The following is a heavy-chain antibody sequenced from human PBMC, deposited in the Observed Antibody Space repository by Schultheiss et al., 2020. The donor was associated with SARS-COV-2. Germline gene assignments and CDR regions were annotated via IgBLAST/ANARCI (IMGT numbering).Heavy chain of an antibody. CDR3: TTEELTAMGFDY. D-gene: IGHD5-18*01. J-gene: IGHJ4*02. CDR1: GFTFSNAW. V-gene: IGHV3-15*07. Sequence: GESLKISCAASGFTFSNAWMNWVRQAPGKGLEWVGRIKSKTDGGTTDYAAPVKGRFTISRDDSKNTLYLQMNSLKTEDTAVYYCTTEELTAMGFDYWGQGTLVTVSS. CDR2: IKSKTDGGTT.